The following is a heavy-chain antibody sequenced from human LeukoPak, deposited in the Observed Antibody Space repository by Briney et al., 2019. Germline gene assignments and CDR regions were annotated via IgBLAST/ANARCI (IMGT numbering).Heavy chain of an antibody. D-gene: IGHD3-9*01. CDR2: ISWNSGSI. Sequence: GGSLRLSCAASGFTFDDYAMHWVRQAPGKGLEWVSGISWNSGSIGYADSVKGRFTISRDNAKNSLYLQMNSLRAEDTALYYCAKDAPGYDILTGYYDYWGQGTLVTVSS. CDR1: GFTFDDYA. CDR3: AKDAPGYDILTGYYDY. V-gene: IGHV3-9*01. J-gene: IGHJ4*02.